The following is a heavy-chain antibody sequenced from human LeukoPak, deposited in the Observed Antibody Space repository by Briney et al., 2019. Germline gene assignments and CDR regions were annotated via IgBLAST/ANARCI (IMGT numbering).Heavy chain of an antibody. V-gene: IGHV1-69*04. D-gene: IGHD3-22*01. CDR1: GGTFSSYT. J-gene: IGHJ4*02. Sequence: SVKVSCKASGGTFSSYTISWVRQAPGQGLEWMGRIIPILGIANYAQKFQGRVTITADKSTSTAYMELSSLRSEDTAVYYCARERGVYYDSSGHFDYWGQGTLVTVSS. CDR2: IIPILGIA. CDR3: ARERGVYYDSSGHFDY.